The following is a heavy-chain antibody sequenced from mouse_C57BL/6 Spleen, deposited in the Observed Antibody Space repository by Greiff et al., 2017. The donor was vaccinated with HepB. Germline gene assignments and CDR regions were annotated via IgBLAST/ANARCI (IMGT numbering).Heavy chain of an antibody. CDR2: IHPNSGST. V-gene: IGHV1-64*01. J-gene: IGHJ2*01. D-gene: IGHD1-1*01. CDR1: GYTFTSYW. Sequence: VQLQQPGAELVKPGASVKLSCKASGYTFTSYWMHWVKQRPGQGLEWIGMIHPNSGSTSYNEKFKSKATLTVDKSSSTAYMQLSSLTSEDSAVYYCARGGSSSLYYFDYWGQGTTLTVSS. CDR3: ARGGSSSLYYFDY.